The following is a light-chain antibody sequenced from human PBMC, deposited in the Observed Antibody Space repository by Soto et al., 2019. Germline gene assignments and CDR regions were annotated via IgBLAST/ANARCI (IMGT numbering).Light chain of an antibody. CDR2: DAS. CDR3: QQRSNWPPTWT. J-gene: IGKJ1*01. Sequence: IVLTQSPATLSLSPGERAALSCGASQSVSSYLAWYQHKPGQAPRLLIYDASKKATGIPARFRGSGSGTEFTLTISSLEPEDYAVSYCQQRSNWPPTWTFGQGTRVEIK. CDR1: QSVSSY. V-gene: IGKV3-11*01.